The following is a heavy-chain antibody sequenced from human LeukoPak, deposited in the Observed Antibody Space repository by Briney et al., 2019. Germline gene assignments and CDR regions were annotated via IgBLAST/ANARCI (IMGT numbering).Heavy chain of an antibody. CDR3: ARESNWVFDY. CDR1: GGSMSNVY. D-gene: IGHD7-27*01. Sequence: PSETLSLTCTVSGGSMSNVYWSWIRQPPGQGLEWLASIYYSGTPTYNPSLNHRGTISIDTSKNQFSLKLRSVTAADTATYFCARESNWVFDYWGQGARVTVSS. J-gene: IGHJ4*02. CDR2: IYYSGTP. V-gene: IGHV4-59*01.